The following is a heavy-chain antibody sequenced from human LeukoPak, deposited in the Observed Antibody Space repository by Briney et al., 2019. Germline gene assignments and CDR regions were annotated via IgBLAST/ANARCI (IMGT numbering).Heavy chain of an antibody. Sequence: ASVKVSCKASGYTFTSYDINWVRQATGQGLEWMGWMNPNSGNTGYAQKFQGRVTMTRNTSISTAYMELSSLRSEDTAVYYCAREVITFGGVIVHYVEWGQGTLVTVSS. CDR2: MNPNSGNT. D-gene: IGHD3-16*02. J-gene: IGHJ4*02. V-gene: IGHV1-8*01. CDR3: AREVITFGGVIVHYVE. CDR1: GYTFTSYD.